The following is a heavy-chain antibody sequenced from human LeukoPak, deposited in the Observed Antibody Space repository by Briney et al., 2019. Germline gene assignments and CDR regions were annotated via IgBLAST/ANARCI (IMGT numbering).Heavy chain of an antibody. D-gene: IGHD3-9*01. Sequence: GGSLRLSCAASGFTVSSNYMSWVRQAPGKGLEWVSVIYSGGSTYCADSVKGRFTISRDNSKNTLYLQMNSLRAEDTAVYYCAREANYDILTGYRPSDYWGQGTLVTVSS. CDR2: IYSGGST. V-gene: IGHV3-66*02. CDR3: AREANYDILTGYRPSDY. CDR1: GFTVSSNY. J-gene: IGHJ4*02.